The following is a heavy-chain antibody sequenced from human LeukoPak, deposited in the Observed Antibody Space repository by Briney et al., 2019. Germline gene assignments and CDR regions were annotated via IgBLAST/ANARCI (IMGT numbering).Heavy chain of an antibody. CDR1: GDSISNFY. CDR3: ARAKVGPTRYYGMDV. Sequence: SETLSLTCTVSGDSISNFYWTWVRQPPGKGLEGFGYIYYSGSTNYNPSLNSRVIISVDTSKNQFSLKLNSVIAADTAVYYCARAKVGPTRYYGMDVWGQGTTVTVSS. CDR2: IYYSGST. D-gene: IGHD1-26*01. J-gene: IGHJ6*02. V-gene: IGHV4-59*01.